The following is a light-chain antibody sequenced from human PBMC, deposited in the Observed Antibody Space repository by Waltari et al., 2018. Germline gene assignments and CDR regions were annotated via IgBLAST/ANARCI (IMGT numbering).Light chain of an antibody. CDR3: SSYARSNIVI. V-gene: IGLV2-8*01. J-gene: IGLJ2*01. CDR1: SSDVGGYNF. Sequence: QSALTQPPSASGSPGQSVTISCTGTSSDVGGYNFVSWYQHHPGKAPKLIIYEVIKRPPGVPDRFSGSKSGNTASLTVSGLQAEDEADYYCSSYARSNIVIFGGGPRLTVL. CDR2: EVI.